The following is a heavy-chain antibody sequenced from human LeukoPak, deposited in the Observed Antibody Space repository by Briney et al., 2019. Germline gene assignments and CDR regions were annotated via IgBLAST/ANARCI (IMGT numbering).Heavy chain of an antibody. CDR1: GYTFTSYA. V-gene: IGHV7-4-1*02. D-gene: IGHD6-19*01. J-gene: IGHJ5*02. CDR3: ARDAQQWLVRVWFDP. CDR2: INTNTGNP. Sequence: ASVKVSCKASGYTFTSYAMNWVRQAPGQGLEWMGWINTNTGNPTYAQGFTGRFVFSLDTSVSTAYLQISSLKAEDTAVYYCARDAQQWLVRVWFDPWGQGTLVTVSS.